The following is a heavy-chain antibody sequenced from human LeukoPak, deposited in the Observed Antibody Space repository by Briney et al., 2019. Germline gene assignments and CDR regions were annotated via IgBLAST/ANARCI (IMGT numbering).Heavy chain of an antibody. CDR3: AKESMVRGVTLDY. Sequence: GGSLRLSCAASGFTFSSYSMNWVRQAPGKGLEWVSAISGSGGSTYYADSVKGRFTISRDNSKNTLYLQMNSLRAEDTAVYYCAKESMVRGVTLDYWGQGTLVTVSS. J-gene: IGHJ4*02. D-gene: IGHD3-10*01. V-gene: IGHV3-23*01. CDR2: ISGSGGST. CDR1: GFTFSSYS.